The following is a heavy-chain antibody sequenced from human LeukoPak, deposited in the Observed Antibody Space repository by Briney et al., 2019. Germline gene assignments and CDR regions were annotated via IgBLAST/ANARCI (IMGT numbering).Heavy chain of an antibody. CDR1: GGSISSSNW. J-gene: IGHJ6*02. CDR3: ARIGSLVASEFYYYGMDV. Sequence: SETLSLTCAVSGGSISSSNWWSWVRQPPGKGLEWIGEISYSGSTHYSPSLKSRVTISVDKSKNQFSLKLSSVTAADTAVYYCARIGSLVASEFYYYGMDVWGQGTTVTVSS. CDR2: ISYSGST. V-gene: IGHV4-4*02. D-gene: IGHD5-12*01.